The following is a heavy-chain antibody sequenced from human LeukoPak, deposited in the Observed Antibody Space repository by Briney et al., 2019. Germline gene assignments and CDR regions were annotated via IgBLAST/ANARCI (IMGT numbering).Heavy chain of an antibody. CDR1: GGSISSTNW. CDR3: ARRSPYSTGWSSYFDY. D-gene: IGHD6-19*01. J-gene: IGHJ4*02. V-gene: IGHV4-4*02. CDR2: IYRSGTT. Sequence: SETLSLTCAVSGGSISSTNWWSWVRRPPGKGLEWIGEIYRSGTTNYKPSLKSRVTISLDKSRNHFSLKLTSVTAADSAVYYCARRSPYSTGWSSYFDYWGQGALVTVSS.